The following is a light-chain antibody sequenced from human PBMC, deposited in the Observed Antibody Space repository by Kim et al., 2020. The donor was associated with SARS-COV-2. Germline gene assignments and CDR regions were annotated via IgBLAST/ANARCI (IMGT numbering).Light chain of an antibody. V-gene: IGLV3-9*01. CDR3: QVWDSSTEV. CDR2: RDS. CDR1: NIGSKN. J-gene: IGLJ3*02. Sequence: SYELTQPLSVSVALRQTARITCGGNNIGSKNVHWYQQKPGQAPVLVIYRDSNRPSGIPERFSGSNSGNTATLTISRAQAGDEADYYCQVWDSSTEVFGGGTQLTVL.